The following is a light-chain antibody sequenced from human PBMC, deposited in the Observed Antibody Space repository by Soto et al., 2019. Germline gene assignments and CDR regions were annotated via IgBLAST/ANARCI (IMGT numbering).Light chain of an antibody. CDR3: QQYGSSPWT. Sequence: PGERVTLSCRASQSVSSSYLTWYQQKPGQAPRLLIYGASTRATSIPARFSGSGSGTDFTLTISRLEPEDFAVYYCQQYGSSPWTFGQGTKVDIK. CDR2: GAS. V-gene: IGKV3-20*01. CDR1: QSVSSSY. J-gene: IGKJ1*01.